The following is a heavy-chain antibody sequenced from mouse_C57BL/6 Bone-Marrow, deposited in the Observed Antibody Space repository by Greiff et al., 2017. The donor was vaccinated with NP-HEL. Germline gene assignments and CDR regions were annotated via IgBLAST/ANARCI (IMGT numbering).Heavy chain of an antibody. V-gene: IGHV6-3*01. Sequence: EVKLMESGGGLVQPGGSMKLSCVASGFTFSNYWMNWVRQSPEKGLEWVAQIRLKSDNYATHYAESVKGRFTISRDDSKSRVYLQMNNLRAEDTGIYYCTGGPLYYYGSSLTWYFDVWGTGTTVTVSS. CDR3: TGGPLYYYGSSLTWYFDV. J-gene: IGHJ1*03. CDR2: IRLKSDNYAT. CDR1: GFTFSNYW. D-gene: IGHD1-1*01.